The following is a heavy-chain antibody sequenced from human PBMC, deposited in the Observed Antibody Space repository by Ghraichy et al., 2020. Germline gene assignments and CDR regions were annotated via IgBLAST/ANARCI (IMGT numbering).Heavy chain of an antibody. V-gene: IGHV4-59*01. CDR3: ARGGWSMDY. Sequence: SETLSLTCTVSGGSMSSNYWSWIRQPPGKGLEWIGYIYYSGSTNYNPSLKSRVAISIDTSNNQFSLKLTSVSAADTAVYYCARGGWSMDYWGQGTLVTVSS. CDR2: IYYSGST. CDR1: GGSMSSNY. J-gene: IGHJ4*02. D-gene: IGHD6-19*01.